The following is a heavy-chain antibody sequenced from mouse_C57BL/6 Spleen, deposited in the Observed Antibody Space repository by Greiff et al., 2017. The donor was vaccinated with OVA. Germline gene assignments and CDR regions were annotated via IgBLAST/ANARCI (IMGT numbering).Heavy chain of an antibody. V-gene: IGHV1-50*01. D-gene: IGHD1-1*01. CDR3: EGTPPIPTVVARYFDV. J-gene: IGHJ1*03. CDR2: IDPSDSYT. Sequence: QVQLQQPGAELVKPGASVKLSCKASGYTFTSYWMQWVKQRPGQGLEWIGEIDPSDSYTNYNQKFKGKATLTVDTSSSTAYMQLSSLTSEDSAVYYCEGTPPIPTVVARYFDVWGTGSTFTVS. CDR1: GYTFTSYW.